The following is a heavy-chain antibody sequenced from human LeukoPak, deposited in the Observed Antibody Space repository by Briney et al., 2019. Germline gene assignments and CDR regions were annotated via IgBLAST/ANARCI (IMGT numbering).Heavy chain of an antibody. CDR3: TRAGVTTNWFDP. CDR1: GFTFGDYV. CDR2: IRSKGYGGTT. V-gene: IGHV3-49*04. Sequence: GGSLTLSCTASGFTFGDYVMNWVRQAPGKGLEWVGFIRSKGYGGTTEYAASVKGRFMISRDDSKSIAYLQMNSLQTEDTAVYFCTRAGVTTNWFDPWGQGTLVTVSS. J-gene: IGHJ5*02. D-gene: IGHD2-8*01.